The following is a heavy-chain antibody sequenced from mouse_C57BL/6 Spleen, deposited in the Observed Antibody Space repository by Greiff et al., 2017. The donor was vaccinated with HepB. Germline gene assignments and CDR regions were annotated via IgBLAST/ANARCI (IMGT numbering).Heavy chain of an antibody. V-gene: IGHV5-4*03. CDR3: ARVLYGSSYDWYFDV. CDR2: ISDGGSYT. Sequence: EVKVVDSGGGLVKPGGSLKLSCAASGFTFSSYAMSWVRQTPEKRLEWVATISDGGSYTYYPDNVKGRFTISRDNAKNNLYLQMSHLKSEDTAMYYCARVLYGSSYDWYFDVWGTGTTVTVSS. CDR1: GFTFSSYA. J-gene: IGHJ1*03. D-gene: IGHD1-1*01.